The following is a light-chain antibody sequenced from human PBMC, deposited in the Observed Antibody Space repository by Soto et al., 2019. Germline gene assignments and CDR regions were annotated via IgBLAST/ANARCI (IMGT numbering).Light chain of an antibody. CDR1: ENINNY. J-gene: IGKJ4*01. CDR3: QQSYSTLLT. Sequence: DIQMTQSPSSLSASVGDRVTITCRASENINNYLNWYQQKPGKAPQLLIYAASSLHSGVPSRFSGSGSGTDFTLTISSLQPEDFATYHCQQSYSTLLTFGGGTNVEIK. CDR2: AAS. V-gene: IGKV1-39*01.